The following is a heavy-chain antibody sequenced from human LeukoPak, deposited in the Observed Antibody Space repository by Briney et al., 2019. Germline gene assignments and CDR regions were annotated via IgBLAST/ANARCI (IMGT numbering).Heavy chain of an antibody. Sequence: PGGSLRLSCTASGFSFRDDYMSWLRDAPAKGLEWGSNISSSSSSKNYADSVKGRFTISRDNAKNSLYLQMNSLRAEDTAVYYCARDQEVATTVWGEGTLVSVPS. CDR3: ARDQEVATTV. V-gene: IGHV3-11*06. CDR1: GFSFRDDY. CDR2: ISSSSSSK. D-gene: IGHD5-12*01. J-gene: IGHJ4*02.